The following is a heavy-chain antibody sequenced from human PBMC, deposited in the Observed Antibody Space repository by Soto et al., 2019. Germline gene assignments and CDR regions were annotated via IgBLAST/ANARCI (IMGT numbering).Heavy chain of an antibody. J-gene: IGHJ6*02. CDR3: AMVDNYVTPTPQDV. D-gene: IGHD3-16*01. CDR1: GYIFVNYG. CDR2: ISPYSGNT. V-gene: IGHV1-18*01. Sequence: QVQLVQSGDEVRKPGSSVKVSCKASGYIFVNYGIAWVRQAPGQGLEWMGWISPYSGNTHYARKVQGRLTMTTDTSTSTVYMDLGSLTSGDTAVYYCAMVDNYVTPTPQDVWGQGTTVTVSS.